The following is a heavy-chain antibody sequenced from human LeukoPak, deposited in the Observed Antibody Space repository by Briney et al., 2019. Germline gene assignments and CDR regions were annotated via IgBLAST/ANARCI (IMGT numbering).Heavy chain of an antibody. CDR1: GFPFSNSA. V-gene: IGHV4-39*01. Sequence: GSLRLSCAASGFPFSNSAMGWVRQPPGKGLEWIGSIYYSGSTYYNPSLKSRVTISVDTSKSQFSLKLNSVTAADTAVYYCARHGIQLWLSWGQGTLVTVSS. CDR3: ARHGIQLWLS. CDR2: IYYSGST. J-gene: IGHJ5*02. D-gene: IGHD5-18*01.